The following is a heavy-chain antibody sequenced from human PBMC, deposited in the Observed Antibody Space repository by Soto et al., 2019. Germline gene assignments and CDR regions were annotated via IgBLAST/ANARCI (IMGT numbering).Heavy chain of an antibody. CDR1: GFTVSSNY. CDR2: IYSGGNT. CDR3: AREDYGDYLGAFDI. Sequence: EVQLVETGGGLIQPGGSLRLSCTVSGFTVSSNYMSWVRQAPGKGLEWVSVIYSGGNTYYADSVKGRFTISRDNSKNTLYLQMNSLRAEDTAVYYCAREDYGDYLGAFDIWGQGTLVTVSS. J-gene: IGHJ3*02. D-gene: IGHD4-17*01. V-gene: IGHV3-53*02.